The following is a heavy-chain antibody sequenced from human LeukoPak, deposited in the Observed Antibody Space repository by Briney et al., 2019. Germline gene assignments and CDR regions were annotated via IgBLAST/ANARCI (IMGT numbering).Heavy chain of an antibody. CDR3: ARGGLEPVDY. CDR1: GFTFSRYW. CDR2: INEDGSTT. J-gene: IGHJ4*02. Sequence: PGGSLRLSCAASGFTFSRYWMHWVRQAPGQGLVWVSRINEDGSTTSYADSVKGRFTISRDNVKNTLYLQMNGLRAEDTAVYYCARGGLEPVDYWGQGTLVTVSS. D-gene: IGHD1-14*01. V-gene: IGHV3-74*01.